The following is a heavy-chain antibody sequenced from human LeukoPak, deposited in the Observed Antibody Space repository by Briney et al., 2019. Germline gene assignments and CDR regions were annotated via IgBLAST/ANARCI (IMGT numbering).Heavy chain of an antibody. CDR3: ARANSIVLMVYAIDWLDP. CDR2: INSDGSST. J-gene: IGHJ5*02. D-gene: IGHD2-8*01. CDR1: GFTFSSYW. V-gene: IGHV3-74*01. Sequence: GGSLRLSCAASGFTFSSYWMHWVRQAPGKGLVWVSRINSDGSSTSYADSVKGRFTISRDNAKNTLYLQMNSLRAEDTAVYYCARANSIVLMVYAIDWLDPWGQGTLVTVSS.